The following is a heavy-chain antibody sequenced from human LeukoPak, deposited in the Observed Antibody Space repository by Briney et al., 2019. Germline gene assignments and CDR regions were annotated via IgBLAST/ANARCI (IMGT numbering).Heavy chain of an antibody. J-gene: IGHJ4*02. Sequence: EASVKVSCKASGYTFTSYSIHWVRQAPGQGLEWMGIINPSGGTTTYTQKFQGRVTMTTDTSTSTAYMELRSLRSDDTAVYYCARGPEWEPSPFDYWGQGTLVTVSS. CDR2: INPSGGTT. CDR3: ARGPEWEPSPFDY. V-gene: IGHV1-46*01. D-gene: IGHD1-26*01. CDR1: GYTFTSYS.